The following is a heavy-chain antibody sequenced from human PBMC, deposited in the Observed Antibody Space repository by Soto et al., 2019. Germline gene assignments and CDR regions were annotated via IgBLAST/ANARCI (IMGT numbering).Heavy chain of an antibody. CDR3: ARGAADTAMVDS. V-gene: IGHV4-59*01. Sequence: QVHLQESGPGLVKASETLSLTCTVSGGSIRSYYWTWIRQPAGKGLEWLGYIFYSGSTFYNPSLKSRVTISIHTSKSQFSLQLTSVTAADTAVYYCARGAADTAMVDSWGQGTLVTVSS. D-gene: IGHD5-18*01. J-gene: IGHJ4*02. CDR2: IFYSGST. CDR1: GGSIRSYY.